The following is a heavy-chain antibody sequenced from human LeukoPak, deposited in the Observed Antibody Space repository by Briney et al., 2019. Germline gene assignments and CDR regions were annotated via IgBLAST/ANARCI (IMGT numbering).Heavy chain of an antibody. J-gene: IGHJ6*03. CDR2: ISDSGTT. D-gene: IGHD3-10*01. V-gene: IGHV4-59*01. CDR1: GGSISDYY. CDR3: ARDFIVRGDQVNYYYYYMDV. Sequence: PSETLSLTCTVSGGSISDYYWSWLRQPPGKGLEWIGYISDSGTTNYNPSLKNRVTTSQDTSKNQFSLQLRSVTAADTAVYYCARDFIVRGDQVNYYYYYMDVWGTGATITVSS.